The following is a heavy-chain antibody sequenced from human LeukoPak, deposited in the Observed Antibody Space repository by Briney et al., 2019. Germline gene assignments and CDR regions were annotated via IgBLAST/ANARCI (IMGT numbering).Heavy chain of an antibody. Sequence: GASVKVSCKASGYAFTEYAMNWVRQAPGQGLEWMGWINTYTGNPTYGQGFTGRFVFSLDTSVSTAYLQINSLKAEDSAVYYCARGPIRISGSLAFDPWGQGTLVTVSS. J-gene: IGHJ5*02. D-gene: IGHD5-12*01. CDR2: INTYTGNP. V-gene: IGHV7-4-1*02. CDR1: GYAFTEYA. CDR3: ARGPIRISGSLAFDP.